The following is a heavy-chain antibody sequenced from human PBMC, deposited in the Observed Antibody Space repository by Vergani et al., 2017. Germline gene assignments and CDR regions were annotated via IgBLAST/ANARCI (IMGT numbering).Heavy chain of an antibody. J-gene: IGHJ6*02. D-gene: IGHD2-21*02. CDR3: ARQYCGGDCYRPDYYYYGMDV. V-gene: IGHV4-39*01. CDR2: LYYSGST. Sequence: QLQLQESGPGLVKPSETLSLTCTVSGGSISSSSYYWGWIRQPPGKGLEWVGTLYYSGSTYYNPSLKSRVTISVDTSKNQFSLKLSSVTAADTAVYYCARQYCGGDCYRPDYYYYGMDVWGQGTTVTVSS. CDR1: GGSISSSSYY.